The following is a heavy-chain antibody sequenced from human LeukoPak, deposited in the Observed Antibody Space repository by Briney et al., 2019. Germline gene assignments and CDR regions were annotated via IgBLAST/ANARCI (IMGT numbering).Heavy chain of an antibody. D-gene: IGHD3-22*01. CDR2: ISGSGGST. CDR3: ARGTRYYDSSGSQLGFDY. J-gene: IGHJ4*02. CDR1: GFTFSSYA. V-gene: IGHV3-23*01. Sequence: PGGSLRLSCAASGFTFSSYAMSWVRQAPGKGLEWVSAISGSGGSTYYADSVKGRFTISRDNSKNTLYLQMNSLRAEDTAVYYCARGTRYYDSSGSQLGFDYWGQGTLVTVSS.